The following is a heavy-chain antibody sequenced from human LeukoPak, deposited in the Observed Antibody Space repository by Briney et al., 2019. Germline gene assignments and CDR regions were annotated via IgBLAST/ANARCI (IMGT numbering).Heavy chain of an antibody. Sequence: GGSLRLSCAASGFTFSSYAMSWVRQAPGKGLEWVSAISGSGGSTYYADSVKGRFTISRDNSKNTLHLQMNSLRAEDTAVYYCAKVDNYYGSGSYSYWGQGTLVTVSS. J-gene: IGHJ4*02. CDR3: AKVDNYYGSGSYSY. CDR1: GFTFSSYA. CDR2: ISGSGGST. D-gene: IGHD3-10*01. V-gene: IGHV3-23*01.